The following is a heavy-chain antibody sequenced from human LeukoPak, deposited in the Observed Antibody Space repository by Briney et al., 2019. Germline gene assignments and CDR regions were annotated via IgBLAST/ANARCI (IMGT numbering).Heavy chain of an antibody. Sequence: PSETLSLTCTVSGGSISRGDYYWSWIRQPPGKGLEWIGYIYYCRSTHYNPSLKSRVTISVDTSKNQFSLKLSSVTAADTAVYYCASYDRGVVDEGYWGQGTLVTVSS. V-gene: IGHV4-30-4*01. J-gene: IGHJ4*02. CDR2: IYYCRST. D-gene: IGHD2-15*01. CDR3: ASYDRGVVDEGY. CDR1: GGSISRGDYY.